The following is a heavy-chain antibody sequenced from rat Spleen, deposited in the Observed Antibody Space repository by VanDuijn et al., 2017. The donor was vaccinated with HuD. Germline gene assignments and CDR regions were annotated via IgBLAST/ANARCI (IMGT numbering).Heavy chain of an antibody. CDR2: ISYDGLNT. Sequence: EVQLVESDGGLVQPGRSLKLSCAASGFTFSDYYMAWVRQAPTKGLEWVATISYDGLNTYYRDSVKGRFTISRDNAKNTLYLQMDRLRSEDTATYFCARRFDFDYWGQGVMVTVSS. CDR3: ARRFDFDY. D-gene: IGHD4-1*01. CDR1: GFTFSDYY. J-gene: IGHJ2*01. V-gene: IGHV5-29*01.